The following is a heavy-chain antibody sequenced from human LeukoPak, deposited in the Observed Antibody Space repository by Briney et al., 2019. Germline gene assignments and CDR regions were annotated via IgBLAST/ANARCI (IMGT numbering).Heavy chain of an antibody. CDR3: ARASYCSGGSCYYRVLDP. J-gene: IGHJ5*02. CDR1: GGSFSGYY. D-gene: IGHD2-15*01. V-gene: IGHV4-34*01. Sequence: TSETLSLTCAVYGGSFSGYYWSWIRQPPGKGLEWIGEINHSGSTNYNPSLKSRVTISVDTSKNQFSLKLSSVTAADTAVYYCARASYCSGGSCYYRVLDPWGQGTLVTVSS. CDR2: INHSGST.